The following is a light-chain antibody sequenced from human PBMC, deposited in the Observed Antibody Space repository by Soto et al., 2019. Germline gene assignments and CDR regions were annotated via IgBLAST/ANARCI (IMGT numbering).Light chain of an antibody. V-gene: IGKV1-5*01. CDR3: QQYYSYWT. CDR2: DAS. J-gene: IGKJ1*01. CDR1: QSIGRW. Sequence: DMQMTESPSTLSASVGHRVTVTCRASQSIGRWLAWYQQKPGKDPKILIFDASTLENGVQARFRGSRSGPEFSLTISSLQPDDFATYYCQQYYSYWTFGKGKKVDIK.